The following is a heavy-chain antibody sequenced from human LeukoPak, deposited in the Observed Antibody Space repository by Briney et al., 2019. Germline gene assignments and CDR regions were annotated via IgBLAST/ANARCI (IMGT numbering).Heavy chain of an antibody. V-gene: IGHV1-69*05. J-gene: IGHJ6*03. CDR2: IIPIFGTA. Sequence: GASVKVSCKASGGTFSSYAISWVRQAPGQGLEWMGGIIPIFGTANYAQKFQGRVTITTDESTSTAYMELSSLRSEDTAVYYCARSAARGSHYYYYMDVWGKGTTVTVSS. D-gene: IGHD6-13*01. CDR1: GGTFSSYA. CDR3: ARSAARGSHYYYYMDV.